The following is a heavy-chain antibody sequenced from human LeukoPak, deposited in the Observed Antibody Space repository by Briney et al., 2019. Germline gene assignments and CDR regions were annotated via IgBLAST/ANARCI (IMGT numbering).Heavy chain of an antibody. CDR2: TYYRSKWYK. CDR1: GDSVSSNSAT. V-gene: IGHV6-1*01. CDR3: ARGPPYFQH. J-gene: IGHJ1*01. Sequence: SQTLSLTCAISGDSVSSNSATWNWIRQSPSRGLEWLGRTYYRSKWYKYYAVSVKGRITINPDTSKNQFSLQLNSVTPEDTAVYYWARGPPYFQHGGKATLVTSSS.